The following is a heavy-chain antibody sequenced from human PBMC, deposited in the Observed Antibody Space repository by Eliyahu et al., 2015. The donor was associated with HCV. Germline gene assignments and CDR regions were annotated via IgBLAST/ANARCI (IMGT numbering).Heavy chain of an antibody. CDR1: GYTFTSYX. J-gene: IGHJ4*02. Sequence: QVQLVQSGAEVKKPGASVKGSCKASGYTFTSYXINWGRQATGQGXEWXGWMNPNSGNTGYAQKFQGRVTITRNTSISTAYMELSSLRSEDTAVYYCARDSSGYSNFDYWGQGTLVTVSS. CDR2: MNPNSGNT. D-gene: IGHD3-22*01. CDR3: ARDSSGYSNFDY. V-gene: IGHV1-8*03.